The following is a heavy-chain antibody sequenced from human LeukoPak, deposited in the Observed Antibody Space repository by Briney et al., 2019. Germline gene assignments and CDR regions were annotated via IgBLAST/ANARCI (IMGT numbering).Heavy chain of an antibody. CDR1: GFYFSDCW. V-gene: IGHV3-7*01. J-gene: IGHJ4*02. D-gene: IGHD3-16*01. Sequence: GGSLRLSCAASGFYFSDCWMSRIRQAPGKGLEWVAHMNQDGSAKYYVDSVKDRFTISRDNAKSSLFLQMSSLRAEDTAVYYCAIWGSWGSNFWGQGTLVSVSS. CDR3: AIWGSWGSNF. CDR2: MNQDGSAK.